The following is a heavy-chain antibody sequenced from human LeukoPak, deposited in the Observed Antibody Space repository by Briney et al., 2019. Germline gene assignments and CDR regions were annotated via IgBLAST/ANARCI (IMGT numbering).Heavy chain of an antibody. J-gene: IGHJ4*02. D-gene: IGHD6-6*01. CDR2: IHTSGST. CDR1: GGSISSGSYY. V-gene: IGHV4-61*02. CDR3: ARVRAGSSDLFDD. Sequence: KTSETLSLTCTVSGGSISSGSYYWSWIRQPAGKGLEWIGRIHTSGSTNYDPSLRSRVTISLDTPKNQFSLQLSSVTAADTAVYYCARVRAGSSDLFDDWGQGTLVTVSS.